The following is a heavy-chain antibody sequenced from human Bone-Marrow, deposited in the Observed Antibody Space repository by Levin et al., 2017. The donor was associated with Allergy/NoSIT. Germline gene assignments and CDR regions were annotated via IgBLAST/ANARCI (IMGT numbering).Heavy chain of an antibody. J-gene: IGHJ4*02. D-gene: IGHD4-17*01. V-gene: IGHV3-33*01. CDR1: GFPFNSHG. CDR2: VWFDGSHQ. CDR3: ARAYLYGDYGIDS. Sequence: GGSLRLSCEASGFPFNSHGMHWVRQPPGKGLKWVATVWFDGSHQKYADFLEGRFTISRDNSKNTVYLQMNSLRLDDSAVYYCARAYLYGDYGIDSWGQGTRVTVSS.